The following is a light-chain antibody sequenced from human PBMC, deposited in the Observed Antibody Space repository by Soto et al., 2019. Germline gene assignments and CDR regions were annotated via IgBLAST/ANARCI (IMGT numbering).Light chain of an antibody. CDR3: QQYNNWPRT. Sequence: EIVMTPSPATLSVSPGKRATLSCTASQSVSSKLAWYQQQPGQAPRLLIYGASTRATGIPSRFSGSGSGTEFTLTISSLQSEDFGVYYCQQYNNWPRTFGQGTKVDIK. CDR2: GAS. CDR1: QSVSSK. J-gene: IGKJ1*01. V-gene: IGKV3-15*01.